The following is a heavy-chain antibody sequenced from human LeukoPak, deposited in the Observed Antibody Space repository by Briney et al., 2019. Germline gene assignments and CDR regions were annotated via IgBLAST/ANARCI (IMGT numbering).Heavy chain of an antibody. CDR1: GGSISSSSYY. CDR2: IYYSGKT. V-gene: IGHV4-39*01. D-gene: IGHD5-18*01. J-gene: IGHJ4*02. Sequence: SETLSLTCTVSGGSISSSSYYWGWVRQPPGKGLGWIGSIYYSGKTYYSPSLKSRVTISVDTSKNQFSLKLSSVTAADTAVYYCASTRGYSYGGLDFWGQGTLVTVSS. CDR3: ASTRGYSYGGLDF.